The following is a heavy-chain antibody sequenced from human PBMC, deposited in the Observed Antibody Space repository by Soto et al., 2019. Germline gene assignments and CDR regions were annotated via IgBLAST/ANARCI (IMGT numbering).Heavy chain of an antibody. CDR1: GGTFSKSA. Sequence: QVQLVQSGAEVKKPGSSVKVSCKASGGTFSKSALSWVRQAPGQGLEWVGGIVPMFQTPVYAQRFEDRVTLTADESTSTAHLELHSLTSEDTAIYFCTTEGGSRPVAGSAAFAFWGRGTMVSVSS. D-gene: IGHD6-19*01. CDR3: TTEGGSRPVAGSAAFAF. CDR2: IVPMFQTP. J-gene: IGHJ3*01. V-gene: IGHV1-69*01.